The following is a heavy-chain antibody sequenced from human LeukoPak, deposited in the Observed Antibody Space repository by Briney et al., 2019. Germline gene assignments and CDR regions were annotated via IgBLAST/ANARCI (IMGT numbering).Heavy chain of an antibody. CDR2: ISGSGGST. V-gene: IGHV3-23*01. Sequence: PGGSLRLSCAASGFTFSSYAMSWVRRAPGKGLEWVSAISGSGGSTYYADSVKGRFTISRDNSKNTLYLQMNSLRAEDTAVYYCAKDQPSSYCSSTSCWAWAFDIWGQGTMVTVSS. D-gene: IGHD2-2*01. CDR3: AKDQPSSYCSSTSCWAWAFDI. CDR1: GFTFSSYA. J-gene: IGHJ3*02.